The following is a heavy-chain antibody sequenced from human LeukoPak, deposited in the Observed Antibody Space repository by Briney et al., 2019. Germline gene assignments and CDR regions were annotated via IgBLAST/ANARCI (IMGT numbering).Heavy chain of an antibody. V-gene: IGHV4-34*01. D-gene: IGHD3-22*01. Sequence: KASETLSLTCAVYGGSFSGYYWSWIRQPPGKGLEWIGEINHSGSTNYNPSLKSRVTISVGTSKNQFSLKLSSVTAADTAVYYCARVEEEGDYYDSSGYYFDYWGQGTLVTVSS. CDR2: INHSGST. CDR1: GGSFSGYY. CDR3: ARVEEEGDYYDSSGYYFDY. J-gene: IGHJ4*02.